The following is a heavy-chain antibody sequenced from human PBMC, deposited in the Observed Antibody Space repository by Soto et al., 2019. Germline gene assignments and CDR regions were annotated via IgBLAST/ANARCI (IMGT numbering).Heavy chain of an antibody. Sequence: QVQVVESGGGVVQPGTSLRLSCAASGFTFSVSAIHWVRQAPGKGLEWVAVISSDGSHQYYADSVRGRFTISRDNPKNTLYLQMNSLRAEDTAVYYCARSYCRSTRCYLYYYGMDVWGPWTTVTVSS. V-gene: IGHV3-30-3*01. CDR1: GFTFSVSA. D-gene: IGHD2-2*01. CDR3: ARSYCRSTRCYLYYYGMDV. J-gene: IGHJ6*02. CDR2: ISSDGSHQ.